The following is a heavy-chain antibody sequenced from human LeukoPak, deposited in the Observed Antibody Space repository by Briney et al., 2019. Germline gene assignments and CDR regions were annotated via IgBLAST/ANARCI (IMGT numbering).Heavy chain of an antibody. V-gene: IGHV3-30*02. D-gene: IGHD3-10*01. J-gene: IGHJ4*02. CDR3: AKTHPASITMVRGVIDY. CDR2: IRYDGSNK. Sequence: PGGTLRVSCAASGFTFSSHGMNWVRQAPGKGLEWVAFIRYDGSNKYYADSVKGRFTISRDNSKNTLYLQMNSLRAEDTAVYYCAKTHPASITMVRGVIDYWGQGTLVTVSS. CDR1: GFTFSSHG.